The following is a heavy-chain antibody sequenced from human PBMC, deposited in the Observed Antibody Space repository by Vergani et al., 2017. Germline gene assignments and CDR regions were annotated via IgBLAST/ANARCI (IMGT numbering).Heavy chain of an antibody. V-gene: IGHV1-2*04. J-gene: IGHJ6*02. Sequence: QVQLVQSGAEVKKPGASVKVSCKASGYTFTGYYMHWVRQAPGQGLEWMGWINPNSGGTNYAQKFQGWVTMTRDTSISTAYMELGRLRSDDTAVYYCARDGSSTSYLYYYYGMDVWGQGTTVTVSS. CDR2: INPNSGGT. CDR3: ARDGSSTSYLYYYYGMDV. CDR1: GYTFTGYY. D-gene: IGHD2-2*01.